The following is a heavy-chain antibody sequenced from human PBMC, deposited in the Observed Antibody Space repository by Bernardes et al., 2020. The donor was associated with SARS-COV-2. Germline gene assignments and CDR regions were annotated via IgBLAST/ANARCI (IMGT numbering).Heavy chain of an antibody. D-gene: IGHD2-21*02. CDR1: GFTLRDFA. J-gene: IGHJ4*02. CDR3: AKDYCDADCDFFDY. CDR2: SGGGGAGT. V-gene: IGHV3-23*01. Sequence: GCPRDSCAASGFTLRDFAMSWVRQTPGKSLEWVSGSGGGGAGTYYADFVKGRFTISRDNSKNTLFLQMNSLRAEDTAIYYCAKDYCDADCDFFDYWGQGTLVSVSS.